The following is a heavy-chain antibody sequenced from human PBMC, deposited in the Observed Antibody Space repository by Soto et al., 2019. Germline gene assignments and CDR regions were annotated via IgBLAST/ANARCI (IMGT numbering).Heavy chain of an antibody. J-gene: IGHJ6*02. D-gene: IGHD3-10*01. CDR1: GDSSRSSGFS. V-gene: IGHV4-30-2*01. Sequence: LLESGPRLVKPSQTLSLTCSVSGDSSRSSGFSWSWIRRPPGKGLEWIGYIYTTGTTSHNPSLKNRVTISVNRSKNQFYLKLTSVTAADAAIYYCGRDRGGGSGKYYQPLGMDVWGRGTTVTVSS. CDR2: IYTTGTT. CDR3: GRDRGGGSGKYYQPLGMDV.